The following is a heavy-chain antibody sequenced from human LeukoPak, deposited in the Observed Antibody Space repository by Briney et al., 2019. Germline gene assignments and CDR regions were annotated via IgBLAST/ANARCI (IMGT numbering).Heavy chain of an antibody. CDR1: GYTFTSYD. V-gene: IGHV1-8*01. J-gene: IGHJ4*02. Sequence: ASVRVSCKASGYTFTSYDINWVRQATGQGLEWMGWMNPNSGNTGYAQKFQGRVTMTRNTSISTAYMELSSLRSEDTAVYYCARSLYSGYEEFDYWGQGTLVTVSS. D-gene: IGHD5-12*01. CDR3: ARSLYSGYEEFDY. CDR2: MNPNSGNT.